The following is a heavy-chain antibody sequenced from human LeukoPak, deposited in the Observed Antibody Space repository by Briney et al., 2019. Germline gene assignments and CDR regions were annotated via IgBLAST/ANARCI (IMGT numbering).Heavy chain of an antibody. CDR2: IIHSGST. CDR1: GGSFSGYY. D-gene: IGHD2-8*01. V-gene: IGHV4-34*01. J-gene: IGHJ4*02. CDR3: ARGILVTVYAAFDY. Sequence: SETLSLTCGVYGGSFSGYYWTWIRQSPGMGLEWIGEIIHSGSTNYNPSLTSRVTISVDTSKNQFSLELSSVTAADTAVYYCARGILVTVYAAFDYWGQGTLVAVSS.